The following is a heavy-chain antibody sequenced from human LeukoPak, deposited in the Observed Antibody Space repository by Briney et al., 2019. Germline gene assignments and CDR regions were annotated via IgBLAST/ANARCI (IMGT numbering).Heavy chain of an antibody. CDR1: GGSISSYY. V-gene: IGHV4-59*08. Sequence: SETLSLTCAVSGGSISSYYWSWIRQPPGKGLEWIGYIYYSGSTNYNPSLKSRVSISIDTSKNQFSLRLTSVTAADTAVYYCARQTGSGLFILPGGQGTLVTVSS. CDR2: IYYSGST. CDR3: ARQTGSGLFILP. D-gene: IGHD3/OR15-3a*01. J-gene: IGHJ4*02.